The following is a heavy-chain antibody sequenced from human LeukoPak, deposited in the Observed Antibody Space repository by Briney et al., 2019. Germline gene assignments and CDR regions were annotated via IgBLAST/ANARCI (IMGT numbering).Heavy chain of an antibody. CDR3: ARSIGLTGGGVDV. J-gene: IGHJ6*02. CDR1: GLTFSSYA. CDR2: ISGSGGST. V-gene: IGHV3-23*01. D-gene: IGHD3-9*01. Sequence: PGGSLRLSCAVSGLTFSSYAMSWVRQAPGKGLEWVSGISGSGGSTIYAESVKGRFTISRDNSKNTLFLQMNSLRAEDTAVYYCARSIGLTGGGVDVWGQGTTVTVSS.